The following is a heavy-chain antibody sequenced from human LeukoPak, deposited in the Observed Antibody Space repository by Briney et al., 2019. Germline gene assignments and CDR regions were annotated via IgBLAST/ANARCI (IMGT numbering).Heavy chain of an antibody. V-gene: IGHV1-8*01. J-gene: IGHJ6*03. CDR1: GYTFTSYD. D-gene: IGHD3-10*01. Sequence: ASVKVSCKASGYTFTSYDINWVRQATGQGLEWMGWMNPNSGNTGYAQKFQGRVTMTRNTSISTAYMELSSLRSEDTAVYYCARGVLYYYGSGSYDYYYMDVWGKGTTVTISS. CDR2: MNPNSGNT. CDR3: ARGVLYYYGSGSYDYYYMDV.